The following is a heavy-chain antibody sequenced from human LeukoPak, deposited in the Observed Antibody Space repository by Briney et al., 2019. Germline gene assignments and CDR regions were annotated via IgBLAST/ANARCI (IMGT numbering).Heavy chain of an antibody. CDR1: SGSISTSNYY. V-gene: IGHV4-61*01. CDR2: IYYSGST. J-gene: IGHJ6*03. Sequence: KPSETLSLTCTVSSGSISTSNYYWSWIRQPPGKGLEWIGYIYYSGSTNYNPSLKSRVTISVDTSKNQFSLKLSSVTAADTAVYYCARDFRVPAAIGDGGPYYYYYYMDVWGKGTTVTISS. CDR3: ARDFRVPAAIGDGGPYYYYYYMDV. D-gene: IGHD2-2*02.